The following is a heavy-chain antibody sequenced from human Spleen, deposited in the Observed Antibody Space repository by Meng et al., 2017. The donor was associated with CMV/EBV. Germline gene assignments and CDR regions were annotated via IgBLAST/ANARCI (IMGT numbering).Heavy chain of an antibody. CDR3: ARSPGMRNNWFGP. CDR1: GYTFTSYD. V-gene: IGHV1-8*01. CDR2: MNPNSGNT. Sequence: KASGYTFTSYDVNWVRQATGQGLEWMGWMNPNSGNTGYAQKFQGRVTMTKNTSISTAYMELRSLRPEDTAVYYCARSPGMRNNWFGPWGQGTLVTVSS. D-gene: IGHD2-8*01. J-gene: IGHJ5*02.